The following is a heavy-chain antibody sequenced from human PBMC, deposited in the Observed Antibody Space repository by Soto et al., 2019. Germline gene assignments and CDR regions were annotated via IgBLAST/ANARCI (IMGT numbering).Heavy chain of an antibody. V-gene: IGHV3-74*01. CDR3: ARSGIAAAGTSHAFDI. CDR1: GFTFSSYW. J-gene: IGHJ3*02. D-gene: IGHD6-13*01. Sequence: GGSLRLSCAASGFTFSSYWMHWVRQAPGKGLVWVSRINSDGSSTSYADSVKGRFTISRDNAKNTLYLQMNSLRAEDTAVYYCARSGIAAAGTSHAFDIWGQGTMVTVSS. CDR2: INSDGSST.